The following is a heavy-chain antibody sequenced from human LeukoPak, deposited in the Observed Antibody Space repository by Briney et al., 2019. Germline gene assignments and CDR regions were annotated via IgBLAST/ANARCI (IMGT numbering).Heavy chain of an antibody. J-gene: IGHJ1*01. Sequence: PSETLSLTCTVSGGSISSGDYYWSWIRQRPGRGLEWIGYIYYSGSTYYDPSLKSRVTISVDTSKNQFSLKLSSVTAADTAVYYCARASTMMNLGYFQHWGQGTLVTVSS. V-gene: IGHV4-30-4*01. CDR1: GGSISSGDYY. D-gene: IGHD3-22*01. CDR3: ARASTMMNLGYFQH. CDR2: IYYSGST.